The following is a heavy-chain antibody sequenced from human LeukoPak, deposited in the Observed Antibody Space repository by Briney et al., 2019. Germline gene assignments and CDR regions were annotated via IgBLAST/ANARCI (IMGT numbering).Heavy chain of an antibody. Sequence: GVSLRLSCAASGFTVSSNYMSWVRQAPGKGLEWVSVIYSGGSTYYADSVKGRFTISRDNSKNTLYLQMNSLRAEDTAVYYCARGSYASNWFDPWGQGTLVTVS. V-gene: IGHV3-66*01. CDR2: IYSGGST. J-gene: IGHJ5*02. CDR3: ARGSYASNWFDP. CDR1: GFTVSSNY. D-gene: IGHD3-16*01.